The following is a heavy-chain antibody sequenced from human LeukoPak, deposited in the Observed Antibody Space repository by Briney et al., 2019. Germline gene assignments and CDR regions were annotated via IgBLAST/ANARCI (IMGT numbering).Heavy chain of an antibody. D-gene: IGHD3-16*01. CDR1: GFTFSSYW. CDR3: ARVMSASVWRSYGSYYYYYYTDI. J-gene: IGHJ6*03. Sequence: GGSLRLSCAASGFTFSSYWMSWVRQAPGKGLEWVANIKQDGSEKYSVDPVKGRFTISRDNAKNSLYMQMNSLRAEDTAVYYCARVMSASVWRSYGSYYYYYYTDIWGKGTTVTVSS. V-gene: IGHV3-7*01. CDR2: IKQDGSEK.